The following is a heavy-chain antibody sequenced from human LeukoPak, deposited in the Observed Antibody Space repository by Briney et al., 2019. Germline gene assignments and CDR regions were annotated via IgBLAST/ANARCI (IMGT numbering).Heavy chain of an antibody. CDR2: INHSGST. Sequence: SETLSLTCAVYGGSFSGYYWSWIRQPPGKGLEWIGEINHSGSTNYNPSLKSRVTISVDTSKNQFSLKLSSVTAADTAVYYCARGRSGYTFNYYYYGMDVWGQGTTVTVSS. J-gene: IGHJ6*02. D-gene: IGHD3-3*01. CDR1: GGSFSGYY. V-gene: IGHV4-34*01. CDR3: ARGRSGYTFNYYYYGMDV.